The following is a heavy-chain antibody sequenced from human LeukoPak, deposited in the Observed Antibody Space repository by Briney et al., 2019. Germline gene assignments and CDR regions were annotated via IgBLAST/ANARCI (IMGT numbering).Heavy chain of an antibody. CDR2: VYYSGST. V-gene: IGHV4-39*01. CDR3: ARHYYDSTGYYYFDY. D-gene: IGHD3-22*01. Sequence: SETLSLTCSVSGGSITGSSYYWGWIRQPPGKGLEWIGSVYYSGSTYYNPSLKSRVTISVDTSKNQFSLKLSSVTAADTAVYYCARHYYDSTGYYYFDYWGQGTLVTVSS. J-gene: IGHJ4*02. CDR1: GGSITGSSYY.